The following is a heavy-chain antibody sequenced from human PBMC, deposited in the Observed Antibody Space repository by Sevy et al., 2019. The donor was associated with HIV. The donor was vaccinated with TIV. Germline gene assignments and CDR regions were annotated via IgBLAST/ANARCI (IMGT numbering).Heavy chain of an antibody. CDR1: GFTFSGYG. D-gene: IGHD6-13*01. Sequence: GGSLRLSCVTSGFTFSGYGMHWVRQAPGKGLEWVSSISSSSSYIYYADSVKGRFTISRDNAKNSLYLQMNSLRAEDTAVYYCDRGFVGIPAPWGQGTLVTVSS. CDR2: ISSSSSYI. J-gene: IGHJ5*02. V-gene: IGHV3-21*01. CDR3: DRGFVGIPAP.